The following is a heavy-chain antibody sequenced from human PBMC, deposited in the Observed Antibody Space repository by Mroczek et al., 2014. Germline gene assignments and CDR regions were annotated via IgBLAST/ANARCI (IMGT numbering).Heavy chain of an antibody. V-gene: IGHV4-59*01. D-gene: IGHD2-15*01. CDR2: IYYSGST. Sequence: QVQLQQWGPGLVKPSETLSLTCTVSGGSISSYYWSWIRQPPGKGLEWIGYIYYSGSTNYNPSLKSRVTISVDTSKNQFSLKLSSVTAADTAVYYCARANCSGGSCYSGGYYFDYWGQGTLVTVSS. CDR3: ARANCSGGSCYSGGYYFDY. CDR1: GGSISSYY. J-gene: IGHJ4*02.